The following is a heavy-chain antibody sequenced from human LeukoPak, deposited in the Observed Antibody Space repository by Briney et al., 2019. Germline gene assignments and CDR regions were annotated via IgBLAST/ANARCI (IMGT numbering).Heavy chain of an antibody. CDR2: IYYSGST. J-gene: IGHJ1*01. D-gene: IGHD6-13*01. V-gene: IGHV4-39*02. CDR3: ARDRPKRLSSSSSFQH. Sequence: SETLSLTCTVSGGSISSSSYYWGWIRQPPGKGLEWIGSIYYSGSTYYNPSLKSRVTISVDTSKNQFSLKLSSVTAADTAVYYCARDRPKRLSSSSSFQHWGQGTLVTVSS. CDR1: GGSISSSSYY.